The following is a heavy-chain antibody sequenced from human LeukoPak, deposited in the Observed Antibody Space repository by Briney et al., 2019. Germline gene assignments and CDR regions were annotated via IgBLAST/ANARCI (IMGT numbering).Heavy chain of an antibody. D-gene: IGHD3-10*01. V-gene: IGHV4-59*01. CDR2: IYYSGST. J-gene: IGHJ4*02. CDR1: GGSISRYY. CDR3: AREAGYFDY. Sequence: SETLSLTCSVSGGSISRYYWSWIRQPPGKGLEWIGYIYYSGSTNYNPSLKSRVTISVDTSKNQFSLKLSSVTAADAAVYYCAREAGYFDYWGQGTLVTVSS.